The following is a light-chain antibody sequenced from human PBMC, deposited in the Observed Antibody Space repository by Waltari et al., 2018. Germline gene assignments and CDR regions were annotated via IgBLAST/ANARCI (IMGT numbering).Light chain of an antibody. J-gene: IGKJ4*01. Sequence: EVVMTQSPVTLSVSPGERATLTCRASQSVSNNLAWYQHKPGQAPRLVMYDASTRASGLPARFSGTGSGREFTLTINSLQSEDVAIYYCQQYSNWPLTFGGGTKVEIK. CDR3: QQYSNWPLT. CDR2: DAS. CDR1: QSVSNN. V-gene: IGKV3-15*01.